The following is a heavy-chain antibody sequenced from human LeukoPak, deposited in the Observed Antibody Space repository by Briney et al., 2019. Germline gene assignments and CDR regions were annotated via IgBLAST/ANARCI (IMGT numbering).Heavy chain of an antibody. V-gene: IGHV3-49*04. J-gene: IGHJ3*02. CDR3: TTSGALHDYRACDI. CDR1: GFIFGYYA. CDR2: IRSKAYGATT. D-gene: IGHD4-11*01. Sequence: GGSLRLSCTASGFIFGYYAMSWVRQAPGKGLEWVGFIRSKAYGATTEYAASVKGRFTISRDDSKSIAYLQMNSLKTEDTAVYYCTTSGALHDYRACDIWGQGTVVTVSS.